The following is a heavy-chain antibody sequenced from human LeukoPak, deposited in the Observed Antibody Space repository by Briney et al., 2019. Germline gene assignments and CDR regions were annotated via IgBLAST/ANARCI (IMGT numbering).Heavy chain of an antibody. CDR2: ISSSGGST. CDR1: GFIFSIYA. V-gene: IGHV3-23*01. D-gene: IGHD4-11*01. J-gene: IGHJ4*02. CDR3: EKATTGDY. Sequence: PGGSLRLSCASSGFIFSIYAMSWVRQAPGKGLEWVSGISSSGGSTYYADSVKGRFTISRDNSKNTLYLQMNSLRAGDTAIYYCEKATTGDYWGQGTLVTVSS.